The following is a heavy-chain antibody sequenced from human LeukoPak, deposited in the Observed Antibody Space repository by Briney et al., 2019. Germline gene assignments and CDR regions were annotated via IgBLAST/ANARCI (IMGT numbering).Heavy chain of an antibody. V-gene: IGHV4-39*07. CDR3: ARDGIQLWSGPNWFDP. CDR1: GGSISSSSYY. D-gene: IGHD5-18*01. Sequence: PSETLSLTCTVSGGSISSSSYYWGWIRQPPGKGLEWIGSIYYSGSTYYNPSLKSRVTISVDTSKNQFSLKLSPVTAADTAVYYCARDGIQLWSGPNWFDPWGQGTLVTVSS. J-gene: IGHJ5*02. CDR2: IYYSGST.